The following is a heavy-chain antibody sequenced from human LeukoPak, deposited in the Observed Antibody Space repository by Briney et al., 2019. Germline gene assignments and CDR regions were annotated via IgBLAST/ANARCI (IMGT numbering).Heavy chain of an antibody. CDR2: IYCSGST. Sequence: SETLSLTCTVSGGSISSYYWSWIRQPPGKGLEWIGCIYCSGSTNYNPSLKSRVTISVDTSKNQFSLKLSSVTAADTAVYYCARGPRGRPSYWYFDLWGRGTLVTVSS. CDR3: ARGPRGRPSYWYFDL. D-gene: IGHD1-26*01. V-gene: IGHV4-59*01. J-gene: IGHJ2*01. CDR1: GGSISSYY.